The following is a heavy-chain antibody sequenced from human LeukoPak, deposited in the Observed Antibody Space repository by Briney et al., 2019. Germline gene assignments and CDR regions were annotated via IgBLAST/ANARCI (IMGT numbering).Heavy chain of an antibody. CDR2: ITASGGT. CDR3: AKRGRYYFDQ. CDR1: GFSFSTYG. J-gene: IGHJ4*02. Sequence: PGGSLRLSCAASGFSFSTYGIHWVRQAPGKGLEWVSTITASGGTYYADSLKGRFTISRDTSKNTLYLQINSLRAEDTAVYYCAKRGRYYFDQWGQGTLVTVSS. V-gene: IGHV3-23*01.